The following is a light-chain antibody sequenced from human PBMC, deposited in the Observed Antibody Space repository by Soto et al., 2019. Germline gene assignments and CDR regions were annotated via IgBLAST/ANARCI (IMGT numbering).Light chain of an antibody. Sequence: IKMTQSPSSLSASVGDTVTITCRASQTISFYLNWYQQKPGRTPNLLINATSSLQSGVPSRFDGSGSGTEFTLTISSLQPDDFATYYCQQSFSTPHTFGQGTKLELK. V-gene: IGKV1-39*01. CDR2: ATS. J-gene: IGKJ2*01. CDR3: QQSFSTPHT. CDR1: QTISFY.